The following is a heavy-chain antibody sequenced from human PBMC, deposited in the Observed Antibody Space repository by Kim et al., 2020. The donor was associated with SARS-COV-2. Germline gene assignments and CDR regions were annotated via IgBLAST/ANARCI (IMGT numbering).Heavy chain of an antibody. D-gene: IGHD6-19*01. V-gene: IGHV4-59*01. CDR3: ARSSVAGTNWFDP. J-gene: IGHJ5*02. CDR2: IYYSGST. CDR1: GGSISSYY. Sequence: SETLSLTCTVSGGSISSYYWSWIRQPPGKGLEWIGYIYYSGSTNYNPSLKSRVTISVDTSKNQFSLKLNSVTAADTAVYYCARSSVAGTNWFDPWGQGTLVTVSS.